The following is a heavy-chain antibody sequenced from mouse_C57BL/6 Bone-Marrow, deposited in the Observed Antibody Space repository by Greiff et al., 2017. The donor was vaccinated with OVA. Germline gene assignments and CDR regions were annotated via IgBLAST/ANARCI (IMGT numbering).Heavy chain of an antibody. D-gene: IGHD1-1*01. Sequence: VKLQESGAELARPGASVKLSCKASGYTFTSYGISWVKQRTGQGLEWIGEIYPRSGNTYYNEKFKGKATLTADKSSSTAYMELRSLTSEDSAVYFCALKGSGSSLFAYWGQGTLVTVSA. CDR3: ALKGSGSSLFAY. CDR2: IYPRSGNT. V-gene: IGHV1-81*01. CDR1: GYTFTSYG. J-gene: IGHJ3*01.